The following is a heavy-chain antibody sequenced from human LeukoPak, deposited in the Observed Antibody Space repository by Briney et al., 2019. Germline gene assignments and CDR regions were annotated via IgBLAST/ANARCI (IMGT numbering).Heavy chain of an antibody. Sequence: PSETLSLTCAVYGGSFSGYYWSWIRQPPGKGLEWIGEINHSGSTNYNPSLKSRVTISVDTSKNQFSLKLSSVTAADTAVYYCARGLPRPSSSWYVPRCYFDYWGQGTPVTVSS. CDR3: ARGLPRPSSSWYVPRCYFDY. CDR1: GGSFSGYY. CDR2: INHSGST. D-gene: IGHD6-13*01. V-gene: IGHV4-34*01. J-gene: IGHJ4*02.